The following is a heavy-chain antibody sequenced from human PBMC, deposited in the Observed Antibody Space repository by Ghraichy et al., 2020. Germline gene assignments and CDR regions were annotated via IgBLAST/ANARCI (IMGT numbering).Heavy chain of an antibody. CDR1: GFTFSSYS. D-gene: IGHD1-1*01. V-gene: IGHV3-48*02. Sequence: ETRSLTCAASGFTFSSYSVNWVRQSPGKGLEWISCITGDSTTIFYADSVKGRFTISRDNAKNSLYLQMNSLRDEDTAVYYCARDRNWSFDYWGQGALVTVSS. CDR3: ARDRNWSFDY. CDR2: ITGDSTTI. J-gene: IGHJ4*02.